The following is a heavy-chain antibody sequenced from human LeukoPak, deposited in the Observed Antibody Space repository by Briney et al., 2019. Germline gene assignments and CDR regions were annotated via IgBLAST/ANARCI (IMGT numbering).Heavy chain of an antibody. V-gene: IGHV3-23*01. D-gene: IGHD3-10*01. CDR3: ANENGGPDY. Sequence: GGTLRLSCAASGFTFSSYAMSWVRQAPGKGLEWVSAISGSGGSTYYADSVKGRFTISRDNSKNTLYLQMSSVRAEDTAVYYCANENGGPDYWGQGTLVTVSS. J-gene: IGHJ4*02. CDR2: ISGSGGST. CDR1: GFTFSSYA.